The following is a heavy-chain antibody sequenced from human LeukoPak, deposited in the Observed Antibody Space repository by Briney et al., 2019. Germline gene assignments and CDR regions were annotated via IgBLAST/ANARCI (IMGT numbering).Heavy chain of an antibody. V-gene: IGHV3-53*01. CDR3: ARRGEGSRSYVFDI. J-gene: IGHJ3*02. Sequence: GGSLRLSCAASGFTVSSNYMSWVRQAPGKGLELVSVIYSGGSTYYADSVKGRYTLSRDNSKHTLYLQMNSLRAEDTAVYYCARRGEGSRSYVFDIWGQGTMVTVSS. CDR2: IYSGGST. D-gene: IGHD2-15*01. CDR1: GFTVSSNY.